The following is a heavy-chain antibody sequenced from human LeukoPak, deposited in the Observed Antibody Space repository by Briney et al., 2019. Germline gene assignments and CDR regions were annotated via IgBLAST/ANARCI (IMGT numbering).Heavy chain of an antibody. CDR3: ARDSARLARWFDP. J-gene: IGHJ5*02. Sequence: PGGSLRLSCAASGFTFSSYGMHWVRQAPGKGLEWVVFIRYDGSNKYYADSVKGRFTISRDNSKNTLYLQMNSLRAEDTAVYYCARDSARLARWFDPWGQGTLVTVSS. CDR1: GFTFSSYG. CDR2: IRYDGSNK. V-gene: IGHV3-30*02.